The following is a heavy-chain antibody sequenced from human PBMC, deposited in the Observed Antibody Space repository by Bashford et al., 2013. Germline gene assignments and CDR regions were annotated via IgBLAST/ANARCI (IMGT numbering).Heavy chain of an antibody. CDR2: INPNSGGT. CDR3: AREGYDSSYYYGMDV. CDR1: GYTFTGYY. D-gene: IGHD3-3*01. Sequence: ASVKVSCKASGYTFTGYYMHWVRQAPGQGLEWMGWINPNSGGTNYAQKFQGRVTMTRDTSISTAYMELSRLRSDDTAVYYCAREGYDSSYYYGMDVWGQGTTVTVSS. V-gene: IGHV1-2*02. J-gene: IGHJ6*02.